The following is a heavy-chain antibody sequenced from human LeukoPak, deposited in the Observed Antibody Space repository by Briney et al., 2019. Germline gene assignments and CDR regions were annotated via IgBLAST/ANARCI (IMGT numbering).Heavy chain of an antibody. Sequence: ASVKVSCKASGYTFTSYYMHWVRQAPGQGLEWMGIINPSGGSTSYAQKFQGRVTMTRDTSTSTVYMELSSLRSEDTAVYYCARDLVFYYDSSGYSSGWFDPWGQGTLVTVSS. CDR1: GYTFTSYY. CDR3: ARDLVFYYDSSGYSSGWFDP. D-gene: IGHD3-22*01. CDR2: INPSGGST. V-gene: IGHV1-46*01. J-gene: IGHJ5*02.